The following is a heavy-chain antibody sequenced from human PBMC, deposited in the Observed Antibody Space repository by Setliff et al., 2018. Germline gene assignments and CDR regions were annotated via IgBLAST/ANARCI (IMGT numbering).Heavy chain of an antibody. Sequence: ASVKVSCKASGYTFTSYDINWVRQATGQGLEWMGWMNPNSGNTGYAQKFQGRVTMTRNTSISTAYMELSSLRSEDTTVYYCATYCSGGSCYSFLYNYYYYGMDVWGQGTTVTVSS. V-gene: IGHV1-8*02. CDR3: ATYCSGGSCYSFLYNYYYYGMDV. CDR2: MNPNSGNT. CDR1: GYTFTSYD. J-gene: IGHJ6*02. D-gene: IGHD2-15*01.